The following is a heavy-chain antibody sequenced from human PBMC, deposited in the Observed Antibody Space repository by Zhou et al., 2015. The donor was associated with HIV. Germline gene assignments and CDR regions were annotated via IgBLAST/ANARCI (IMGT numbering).Heavy chain of an antibody. CDR3: ARSSVNHDYAFDL. CDR1: GVIFRSYV. CDR2: ITPMFETK. D-gene: IGHD3-22*01. V-gene: IGHV1-69*06. Sequence: QVQLVQSGAEVKPPGSSVRVSCKASGVIFRSYVTSWVRQAPGQGLEWMGSITPMFETKTYAEKFRARLTITVDKSTSAAYMELGGLTSEDAAVYFCARSSVNHDYAFDLWGQGTKVIVSS. J-gene: IGHJ3*01.